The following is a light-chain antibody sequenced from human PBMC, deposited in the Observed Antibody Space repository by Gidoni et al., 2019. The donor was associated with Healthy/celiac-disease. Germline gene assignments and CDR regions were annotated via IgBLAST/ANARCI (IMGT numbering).Light chain of an antibody. CDR2: AAS. J-gene: IGKJ4*01. CDR1: QSISSY. V-gene: IGKV1-39*01. Sequence: DIQMTQSPSSLSASVGDRVTITCRASQSISSYLNWYQQKPGKAPKLLIYAASRLQSGVPSRFSGSGSGTDFTLTISSLQPEDFATYYCQQSYSTPNTFGGGTKVEIK. CDR3: QQSYSTPNT.